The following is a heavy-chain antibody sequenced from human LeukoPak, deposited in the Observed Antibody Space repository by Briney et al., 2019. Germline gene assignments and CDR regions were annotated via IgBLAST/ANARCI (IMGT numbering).Heavy chain of an antibody. CDR1: GFSLSDYY. CDR2: ISSSGNTI. CDR3: ARGGYSYGFDS. J-gene: IGHJ4*02. D-gene: IGHD5-18*01. Sequence: GGSLRLSCAASGFSLSDYYMSWVRQAPGKGLEWVSYISSSGNTIYYADSVKGRFTISRDDAKKSLFLQMNSLRAEDTAVYYCARGGYSYGFDSWGQGTLVTVSP. V-gene: IGHV3-11*01.